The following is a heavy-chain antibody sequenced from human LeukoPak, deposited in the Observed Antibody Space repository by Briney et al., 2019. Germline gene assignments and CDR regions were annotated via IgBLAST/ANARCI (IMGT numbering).Heavy chain of an antibody. V-gene: IGHV3-30-3*01. Sequence: GGSLRLSCAASGFTFSSYAMHWVRQAPGKGLEWVAVISYDGSNKYYADSVKGRFTISRDNSKNTLYLQMNSLRAEDTAVYYCARDWARWFFDYWGQGTLVTVSS. CDR3: ARDWARWFFDY. D-gene: IGHD3-9*01. CDR2: ISYDGSNK. CDR1: GFTFSSYA. J-gene: IGHJ4*02.